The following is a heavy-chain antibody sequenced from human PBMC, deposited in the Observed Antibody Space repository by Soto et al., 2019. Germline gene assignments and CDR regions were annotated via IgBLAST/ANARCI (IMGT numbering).Heavy chain of an antibody. D-gene: IGHD4-17*01. V-gene: IGHV3-30*18. J-gene: IGHJ6*02. Sequence: PVGSLRLSCAASGFTFSSYGMHWVRQAPGKGLEWVAVISYDGSNKYYADSVKGRFTISRDNSKNTLYPQMNSLRAEDTAVYYCAKDIALYGDYVYYYYGMDVWGQGTTVTV. CDR2: ISYDGSNK. CDR1: GFTFSSYG. CDR3: AKDIALYGDYVYYYYGMDV.